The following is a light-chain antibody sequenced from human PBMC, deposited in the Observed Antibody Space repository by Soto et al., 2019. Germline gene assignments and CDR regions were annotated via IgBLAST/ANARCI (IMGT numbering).Light chain of an antibody. CDR3: QQYDSSPIT. V-gene: IGKV3-20*01. CDR1: QSVSRSY. J-gene: IGKJ5*01. Sequence: EIVMTQSPGTLSLSPGERATLSCRASQSVSRSYLAWYQQKPGQAPRLLIYGASSRATGIPDRFSGSGSGTDFTLTIRGLDPEDFAVYYCQQYDSSPITFGQGTRLEI. CDR2: GAS.